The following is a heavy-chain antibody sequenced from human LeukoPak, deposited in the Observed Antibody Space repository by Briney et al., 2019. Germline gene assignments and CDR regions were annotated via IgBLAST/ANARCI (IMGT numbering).Heavy chain of an antibody. V-gene: IGHV4-31*03. CDR1: GGSISSGGYY. CDR3: ARGPTSVVADY. J-gene: IGHJ4*02. CDR2: IYYSGRT. D-gene: IGHD2-21*01. Sequence: SGTLSLTCTVSGGSISSGGYYWSWIRQHPGKGLEWIGYIYYSGRTYYNPSLKSRVAISLETSKNQFSLKLSSVTAADTAVYYCARGPTSVVADYWGQGTLVTVSS.